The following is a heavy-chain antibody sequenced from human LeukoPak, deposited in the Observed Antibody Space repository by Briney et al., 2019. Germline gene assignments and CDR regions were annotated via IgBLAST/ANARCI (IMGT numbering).Heavy chain of an antibody. V-gene: IGHV3-11*04. D-gene: IGHD2-2*01. CDR2: ISSSGSTI. CDR1: GFTFSDYY. J-gene: IGHJ4*02. Sequence: PGGSLRLSCAASGFTFSDYYMSWIRQAPGKGPEWVSYISSSGSTIYYADSVKGRFTISRDNAKNSLYLQMNSLRAEDTAVYYCARRIVVVPAAMSGAFDYFDYWGQGTLVTVSS. CDR3: ARRIVVVPAAMSGAFDYFDY.